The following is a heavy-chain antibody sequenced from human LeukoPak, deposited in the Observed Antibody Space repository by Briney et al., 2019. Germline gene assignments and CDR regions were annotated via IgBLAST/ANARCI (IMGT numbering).Heavy chain of an antibody. CDR2: ISGSGGST. D-gene: IGHD3-9*01. CDR1: GFTFSSYA. V-gene: IGHV3-23*01. J-gene: IGHJ4*02. CDR3: AKEVYFDWLSMFDY. Sequence: GGSLRLSCAASGFTFSSYAMSWVRQAPGKGLEWVSAISGSGGSTYYADSVKGRFTISRDNSKNTLNLQMNSLGAEDTAVYYCAKEVYFDWLSMFDYWGQGTLVTVSS.